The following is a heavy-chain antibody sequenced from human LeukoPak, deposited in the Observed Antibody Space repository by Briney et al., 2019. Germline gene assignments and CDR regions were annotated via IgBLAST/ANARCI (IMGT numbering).Heavy chain of an antibody. J-gene: IGHJ4*02. D-gene: IGHD3-10*01. Sequence: GGSLRLSCAASGFTFSDYYMSWIRQAPGKGLEWVSAISGSGGSTYYADSVKGRFTISKDNSKSTLSLQMNSLRAEDTAIYYCAKDLGAGGGSVFNYWGQGALVTVSS. V-gene: IGHV3-23*01. CDR2: ISGSGGST. CDR3: AKDLGAGGGSVFNY. CDR1: GFTFSDYY.